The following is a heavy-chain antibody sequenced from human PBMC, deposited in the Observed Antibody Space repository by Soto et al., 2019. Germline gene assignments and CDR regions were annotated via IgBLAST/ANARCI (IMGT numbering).Heavy chain of an antibody. CDR2: ISGSGGST. D-gene: IGHD1-7*01. J-gene: IGHJ3*02. V-gene: IGHV3-23*01. CDR1: GFTFSSYA. Sequence: GGSLRLSCSASGFTFSSYAMNWVRQAPGKGLEWVSAISGSGGSTYYADSVKGRFTISRDSSKNTLYLQMNSLRAEDTAVYYCAKGNSWSPALVLDIWGQGTMVTVSS. CDR3: AKGNSWSPALVLDI.